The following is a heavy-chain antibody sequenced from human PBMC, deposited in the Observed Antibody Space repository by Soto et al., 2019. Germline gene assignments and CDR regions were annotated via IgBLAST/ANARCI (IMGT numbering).Heavy chain of an antibody. J-gene: IGHJ4*02. CDR3: ARNPQITMVRGVIIN. V-gene: IGHV3-23*01. Sequence: PGGSLRLSCAASGFTFSSYAMSWVRQAPGKGLEWVSAISGSGGSTYYADSVKGRFTISRDNSKNTLYLQMNSLRAEDTAVYYCARNPQITMVRGVIINWGQGTLVTVSS. CDR2: ISGSGGST. D-gene: IGHD3-10*01. CDR1: GFTFSSYA.